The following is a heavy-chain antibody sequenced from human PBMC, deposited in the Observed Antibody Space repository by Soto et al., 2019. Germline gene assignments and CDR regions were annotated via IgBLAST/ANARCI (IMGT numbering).Heavy chain of an antibody. J-gene: IGHJ6*02. V-gene: IGHV1-2*04. CDR2: INPNSGGT. CDR1: GYTFTGYY. D-gene: IGHD3-22*01. Sequence: AASVKVSCKASGYTFTGYYIHWVRQAPGQGLEWMGWINPNSGGTNYAQKFQGWVTMTGDTSISTAYMELSRLRSDDTAVYYCARGVGMIVVVHYGMDVWGQGTTVTVSS. CDR3: ARGVGMIVVVHYGMDV.